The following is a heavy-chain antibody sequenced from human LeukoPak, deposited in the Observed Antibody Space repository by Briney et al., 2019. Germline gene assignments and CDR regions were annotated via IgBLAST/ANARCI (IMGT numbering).Heavy chain of an antibody. CDR3: ARVLCSGGSCYSSFRAPLDY. D-gene: IGHD2-15*01. Sequence: GGSLRLSCAASGFTFNTYGMHWVRQAPGKGLEWVAFIRYDGSNKYYADSVKGRFTISRDNAKNSLYLQMNSLRAEDTAVYYCARVLCSGGSCYSSFRAPLDYWGQGTLVTVSS. CDR1: GFTFNTYG. CDR2: IRYDGSNK. V-gene: IGHV3-30*02. J-gene: IGHJ4*02.